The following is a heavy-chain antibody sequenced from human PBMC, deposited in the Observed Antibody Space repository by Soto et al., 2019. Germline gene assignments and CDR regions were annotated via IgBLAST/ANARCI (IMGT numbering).Heavy chain of an antibody. V-gene: IGHV1-69*13. Sequence: ASVKVSCKASGGTFSSYAISWVLQAPGQGLEWMGGIIPIFGTANYAQKFQGRVTITADESTSTAYMELSSLRSEDTAVYYCARSKGIAAASHYFDYWGQGTLVTVSS. CDR2: IIPIFGTA. CDR3: ARSKGIAAASHYFDY. CDR1: GGTFSSYA. J-gene: IGHJ4*02. D-gene: IGHD6-13*01.